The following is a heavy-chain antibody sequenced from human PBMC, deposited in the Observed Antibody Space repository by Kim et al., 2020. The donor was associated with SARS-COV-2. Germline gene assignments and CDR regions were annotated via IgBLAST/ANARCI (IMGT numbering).Heavy chain of an antibody. J-gene: IGHJ5*02. CDR3: AREPDGGKNWIDP. D-gene: IGHD4-17*01. V-gene: IGHV7-4-1*02. Sequence: TYAQGFTGRFVFSLDTSVSTAYLQISSLKAEDTDVYYCAREPDGGKNWIDPWGQGTLVTVSS.